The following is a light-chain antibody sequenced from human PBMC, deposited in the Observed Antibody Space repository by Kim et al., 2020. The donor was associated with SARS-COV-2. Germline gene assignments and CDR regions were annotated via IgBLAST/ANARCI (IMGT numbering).Light chain of an antibody. CDR1: QDINNY. V-gene: IGKV1-16*01. CDR3: QQYNPYPYT. Sequence: SASVGDSVTITCRASQDINNYLAWFQHKPGKAPKSLIYGASSLHSGVSSRFSGSGSGTDFTLTISSLQPEDSATYYCQQYNPYPYTFGQGTKLEIK. CDR2: GAS. J-gene: IGKJ2*01.